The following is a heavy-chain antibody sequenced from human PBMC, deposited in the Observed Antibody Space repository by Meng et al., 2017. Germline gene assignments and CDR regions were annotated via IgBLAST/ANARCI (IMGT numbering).Heavy chain of an antibody. D-gene: IGHD6-19*01. Sequence: EVQLAGAGGAFIQPGGSLRLSCTASGFSVTTSYMSWVRQASGKGLEWVSVIYSGGSTYYADSVKGRFSISRDNSKNTLYLQMNSLRAEDTAVYFCARDSSSGWYHNYWGQGTLVTVSS. CDR2: IYSGGST. J-gene: IGHJ4*02. CDR3: ARDSSSGWYHNY. V-gene: IGHV3-53*01. CDR1: GFSVTTSY.